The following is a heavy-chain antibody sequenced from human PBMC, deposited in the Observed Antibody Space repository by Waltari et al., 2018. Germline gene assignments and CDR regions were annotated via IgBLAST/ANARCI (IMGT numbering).Heavy chain of an antibody. Sequence: HVQLQESGPGLVKPSETLSLTCAVSGYSISSGYYWGWIRQPPGKGLEWIGSIYHSGSTYYNPSLKSRVTISVDTSKNQFSLKLSSVTAADTAVYYCARQPREMSYFDYWGQGTLVTVSS. CDR1: GYSISSGYY. J-gene: IGHJ4*02. V-gene: IGHV4-38-2*01. CDR3: ARQPREMSYFDY. CDR2: IYHSGST.